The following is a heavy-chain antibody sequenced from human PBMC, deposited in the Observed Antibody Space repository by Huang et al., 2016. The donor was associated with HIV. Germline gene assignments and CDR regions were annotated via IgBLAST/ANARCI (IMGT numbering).Heavy chain of an antibody. CDR3: AKGISMMKASLFYLDV. D-gene: IGHD3-16*01. CDR2: SSGGGST. J-gene: IGHJ6*04. V-gene: IGHV3-23*01. Sequence: ELLESGGGLVQPGGSLTLSCNASGFNFSSYAMTWVRQAPGEGRGWVSHSSGGGSTYFADAVTGRFISSRDNSKNTLSLQMDNLRPEDTAVYYCAKGISMMKASLFYLDVWGAGATVTVSS. CDR1: GFNFSSYA.